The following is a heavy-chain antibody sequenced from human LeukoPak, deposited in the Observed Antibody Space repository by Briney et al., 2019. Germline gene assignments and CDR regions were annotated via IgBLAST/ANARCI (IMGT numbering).Heavy chain of an antibody. CDR1: GGTFSSYA. CDR2: IIPIFGTA. J-gene: IGHJ4*02. CDR3: ASLSIDGYNPFDY. D-gene: IGHD5-24*01. Sequence: GASVKVFCKASGGTFSSYAISWVRQAPGQGLEWMGRIIPIFGTANYAQKFQGRVTITTDESTSTAYMELSSLRSEDTAVYYCASLSIDGYNPFDYWGQGTLVTASS. V-gene: IGHV1-69*05.